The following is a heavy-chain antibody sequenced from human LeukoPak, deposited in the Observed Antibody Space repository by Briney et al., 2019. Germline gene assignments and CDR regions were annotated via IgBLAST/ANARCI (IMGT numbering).Heavy chain of an antibody. CDR3: ARVAMTGDY. CDR2: INPNSGGTDT. CDR1: GYTFTDYY. V-gene: IGHV1-2*02. Sequence: ASVKVSCKAFGYTFTDYYMHWVRQAPGQGLEWMGYINPNSGGTDTNYARKFQGRVTMTTDTSSSTAYMELRSLRSDDTAVYYCARVAMTGDYWGQGTLVTVSS. J-gene: IGHJ4*02.